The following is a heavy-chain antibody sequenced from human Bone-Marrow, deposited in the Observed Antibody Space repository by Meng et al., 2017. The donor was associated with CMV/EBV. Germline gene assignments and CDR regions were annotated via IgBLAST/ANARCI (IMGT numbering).Heavy chain of an antibody. V-gene: IGHV3-21*01. J-gene: IGHJ6*02. Sequence: GESLKISCAASGFTFSSYSMNWVRQAPGKGLEWVSSISSSSSYIYYADSVKGRFTISRDNAKNSLYLQMNSLRAEDTAVYYCARALYQLLSKGRDVWGQGNTVNV. D-gene: IGHD2-2*01. CDR1: GFTFSSYS. CDR2: ISSSSSYI. CDR3: ARALYQLLSKGRDV.